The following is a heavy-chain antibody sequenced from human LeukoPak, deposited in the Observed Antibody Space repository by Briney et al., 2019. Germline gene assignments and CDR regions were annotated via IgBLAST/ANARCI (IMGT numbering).Heavy chain of an antibody. D-gene: IGHD2-21*01. Sequence: SETLSLTCTVSGDSISTSNNYWGWVRQPPGERLEWLGSIYYSGRTYYNPSLKSRVTISVDTSKNQFSLKLSSVTAADTAVYYCARLVGPIAVVIADSFDIWGQGTMVTVSS. J-gene: IGHJ3*02. CDR3: ARLVGPIAVVIADSFDI. CDR2: IYYSGRT. V-gene: IGHV4-39*01. CDR1: GDSISTSNNY.